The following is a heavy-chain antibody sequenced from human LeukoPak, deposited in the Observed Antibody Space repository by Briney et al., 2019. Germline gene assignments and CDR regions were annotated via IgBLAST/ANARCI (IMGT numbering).Heavy chain of an antibody. Sequence: GGSLRLSCAAFGFTFSSYGMHWVRQAPGKGLEWVAVISYDGSNKYYADSVKGRFTISRDNSKNTLYLQMNSLRAEDTAVYYCARWFGELLTVDYWGQGTLVTVSS. CDR1: GFTFSSYG. CDR2: ISYDGSNK. CDR3: ARWFGELLTVDY. D-gene: IGHD3-10*01. V-gene: IGHV3-30*03. J-gene: IGHJ4*02.